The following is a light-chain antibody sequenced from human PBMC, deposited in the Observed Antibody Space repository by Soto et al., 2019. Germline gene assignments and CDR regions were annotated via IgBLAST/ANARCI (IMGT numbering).Light chain of an antibody. CDR1: SSNIGAGYD. CDR3: QSSDGSLSGWV. Sequence: QAVVTQPPSVSGAPGQRVTISCTGSSSNIGAGYDVHWYQQLPGMAPKLLIYGNSHRPSGVPDRFSCSKSGTSASLAITGLQAEDEAEYHCQSSDGSLSGWVFGGGTKLTVL. J-gene: IGLJ3*02. V-gene: IGLV1-40*01. CDR2: GNS.